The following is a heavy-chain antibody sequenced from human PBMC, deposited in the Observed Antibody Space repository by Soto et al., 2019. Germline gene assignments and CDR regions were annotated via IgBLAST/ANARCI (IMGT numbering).Heavy chain of an antibody. J-gene: IGHJ4*02. CDR1: GYTFTSYG. D-gene: IGHD4-4*01. CDR3: ARYSPLSSRDYFDS. V-gene: IGHV1-18*01. Sequence: ASVKVSCKASGYTFTSYGISWVRQAPGQGLQWMGWIKSANGRTEYAQKFQGRVTMTTDTSTSTAYMELMSLRSDDTAVYYCARYSPLSSRDYFDSWGQVTLVTVPS. CDR2: IKSANGRT.